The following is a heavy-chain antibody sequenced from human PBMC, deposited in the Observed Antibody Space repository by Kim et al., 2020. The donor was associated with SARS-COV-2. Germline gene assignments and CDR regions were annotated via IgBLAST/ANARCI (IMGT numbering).Heavy chain of an antibody. CDR1: GGSFSGYY. CDR2: INHSGST. CDR3: ARVGGAVRLMVRGVYFDY. Sequence: SETLSLTCAVYGGSFSGYYWSWIRQPPGKGLEWIGEINHSGSTNYNPSLKSRVTISVDTSKNQFSLKLSSVTAADTAVYYCARVGGAVRLMVRGVYFDYWGQGTLVTVSS. D-gene: IGHD3-10*01. V-gene: IGHV4-34*01. J-gene: IGHJ4*02.